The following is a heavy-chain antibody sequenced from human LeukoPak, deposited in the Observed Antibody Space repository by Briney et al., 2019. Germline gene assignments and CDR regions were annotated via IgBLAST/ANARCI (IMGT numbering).Heavy chain of an antibody. CDR3: ARARTWYSSSWYLNY. J-gene: IGHJ4*02. Sequence: SETLSLTCAVYGGSFSGYYWSWIRQPPGKGLEWIGEINHSGSTNYNPSLKSRVTISVDTPKNQFSLKLSSVTAADTAVYYCARARTWYSSSWYLNYWGQGTLVTVSS. D-gene: IGHD6-13*01. CDR2: INHSGST. CDR1: GGSFSGYY. V-gene: IGHV4-34*01.